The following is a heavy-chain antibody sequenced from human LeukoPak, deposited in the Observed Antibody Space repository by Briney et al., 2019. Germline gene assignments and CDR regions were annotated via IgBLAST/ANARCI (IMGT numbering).Heavy chain of an antibody. CDR2: ISSSGSTI. V-gene: IGHV3-48*03. J-gene: IGHJ3*02. D-gene: IGHD4-23*01. Sequence: GGSLRLSCAASGFTFSSYEMNWVRQAPGKGLEWVSYISSSGSTIYYADSVKGRSTISRDNAKNSLYLQMNSLRAEDTAVYYCARDIGGYSVAFDIWGQGTMVTVSS. CDR3: ARDIGGYSVAFDI. CDR1: GFTFSSYE.